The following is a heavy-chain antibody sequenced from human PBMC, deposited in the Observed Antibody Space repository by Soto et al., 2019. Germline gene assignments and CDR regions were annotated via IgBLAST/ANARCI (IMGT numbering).Heavy chain of an antibody. CDR2: ISYDGSNK. V-gene: IGHV3-30*18. CDR3: AKDPGYCSSTSCHRTYYYYYMDV. J-gene: IGHJ6*03. D-gene: IGHD2-2*01. Sequence: GGSLRLSCAASGFTFSSYGMHWVRQAPGKGLEWVAVISYDGSNKYYADSVKGRFTISRDNSKNTLYLQMNSLRAEDTAVYYCAKDPGYCSSTSCHRTYYYYYMDVWGKGTTVTVSS. CDR1: GFTFSSYG.